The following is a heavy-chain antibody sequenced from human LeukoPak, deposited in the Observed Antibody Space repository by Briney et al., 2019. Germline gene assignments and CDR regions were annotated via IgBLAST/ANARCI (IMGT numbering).Heavy chain of an antibody. CDR2: ISGSDGST. D-gene: IGHD6-13*01. Sequence: WGSLRLSCAAFGFTFSSYAMGWVRRAPGQGLAWVSTISGSDGSTDYADSVKGRFTISRDSSKNTLYLQMNTLRAEDTAIYYCASDRNSNNWFFYWGQGTLVTVSS. V-gene: IGHV3-23*01. CDR3: ASDRNSNNWFFY. J-gene: IGHJ5*01. CDR1: GFTFSSYA.